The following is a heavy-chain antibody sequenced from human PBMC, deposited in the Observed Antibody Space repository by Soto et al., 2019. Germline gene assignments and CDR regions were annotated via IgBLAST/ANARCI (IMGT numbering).Heavy chain of an antibody. D-gene: IGHD2-2*01. CDR3: XXXCXYCSTSNSLY. Sequence: VQLVESGGGLVQPGGSLRLSCAASGFTFSSYAMNWVRQAPGKGLEWVSYISTGDSPIYYADSVKGRFTISRDNAKNSLXLXMISLRAEDTAXXXXXXXCXYCSTSNSLYWGQGTLVTVSS. CDR1: GFTFSSYA. CDR2: ISTGDSPI. J-gene: IGHJ4*02. V-gene: IGHV3-48*01.